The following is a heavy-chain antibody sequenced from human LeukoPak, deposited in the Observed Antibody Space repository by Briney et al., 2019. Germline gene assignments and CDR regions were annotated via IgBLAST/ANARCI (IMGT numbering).Heavy chain of an antibody. CDR2: IYSAGNT. CDR1: GFILTNNY. D-gene: IGHD1-26*01. CDR3: ARIGETGSYYLDY. J-gene: IGHJ4*02. Sequence: PGGSLRLSYAASGFILTNNYMSWVRQAPGKGLEWVSVIYSAGNTYYADSVGGRFTVSRDKSKNTLFLQMDSLRAEDTAVYYCARIGETGSYYLDYWGQGTLVTVSS. V-gene: IGHV3-53*01.